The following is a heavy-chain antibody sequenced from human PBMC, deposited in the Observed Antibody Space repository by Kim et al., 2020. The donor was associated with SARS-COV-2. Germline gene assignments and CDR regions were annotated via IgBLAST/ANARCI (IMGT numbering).Heavy chain of an antibody. V-gene: IGHV3-15*01. Sequence: GGSLRLSCAASGFTFSNAWMSWVRQAPGKGLEWVGRIKSKTDGGTTDYAAPVKGRFTISRDDSKNTLYLQMNSLKTEDTAVYYCTTDPTGWSLYYYYGMDVWGQGTTVTVSS. D-gene: IGHD6-19*01. CDR2: IKSKTDGGTT. J-gene: IGHJ6*02. CDR3: TTDPTGWSLYYYYGMDV. CDR1: GFTFSNAW.